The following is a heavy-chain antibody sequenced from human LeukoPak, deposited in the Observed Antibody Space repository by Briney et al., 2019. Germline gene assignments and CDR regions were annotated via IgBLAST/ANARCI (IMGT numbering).Heavy chain of an antibody. CDR3: ARGIRFLEWYLYYYGMDV. Sequence: SETLSLTCAVYGGSFSGYYWSWIRQPPGKGLEWIGEINHSGSTNYNPSLKSRVTISVDTSKNQFSLKLSSVTAADAAVYYCARGIRFLEWYLYYYGMDVWGQGTTVTVSS. J-gene: IGHJ6*02. V-gene: IGHV4-34*01. D-gene: IGHD3-3*01. CDR2: INHSGST. CDR1: GGSFSGYY.